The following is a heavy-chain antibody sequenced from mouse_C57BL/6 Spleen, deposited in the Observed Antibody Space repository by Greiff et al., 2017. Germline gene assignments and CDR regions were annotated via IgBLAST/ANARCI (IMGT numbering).Heavy chain of an antibody. V-gene: IGHV1-39*01. J-gene: IGHJ4*01. CDR3: ARSYGYDQYYAMDY. D-gene: IGHD2-2*01. CDR2: INPNYGTT. CDR1: GYSFTDYN. Sequence: VQLQQSGPELVKPGASVKISCKASGYSFTDYNMNWVKQSNGKSLEWIGVINPNYGTTSYNQKFKDKATLTVDKSSSTAYMQLDSLTSEDSAVYNCARSYGYDQYYAMDYWGQGTSVTVSS.